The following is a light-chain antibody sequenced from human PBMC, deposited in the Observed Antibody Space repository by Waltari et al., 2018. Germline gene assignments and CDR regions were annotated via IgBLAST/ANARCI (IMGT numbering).Light chain of an antibody. Sequence: QSALTQPASVSGSPGQSITIPCTGSSRDLGTYHYVSWYQQHPGKAPKLISYDVSNRPSGVSNRFSGSKSGNTASLTISGLRTEDEADYYCNSFTSTATSMVFGGGTKLTVL. CDR2: DVS. CDR3: NSFTSTATSMV. V-gene: IGLV2-14*01. J-gene: IGLJ2*01. CDR1: SRDLGTYHY.